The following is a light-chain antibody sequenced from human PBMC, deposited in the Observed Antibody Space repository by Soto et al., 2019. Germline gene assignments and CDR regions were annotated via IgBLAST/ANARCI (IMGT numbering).Light chain of an antibody. J-gene: IGLJ3*02. CDR2: EVS. Sequence: QAVLTQPASVSGSPGQSITISCTGTSSDVGAYNYVSWYQQHPGKAPKLMIYEVSYRPSGVSDRFSGSRSGNTASLTIAGLQAEDESDYYCSSYKSSTTWVFGGGTQLTVL. CDR3: SSYKSSTTWV. V-gene: IGLV2-14*01. CDR1: SSDVGAYNY.